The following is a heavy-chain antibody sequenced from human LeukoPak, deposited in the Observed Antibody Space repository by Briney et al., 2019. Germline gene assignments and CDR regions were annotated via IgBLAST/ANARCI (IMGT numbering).Heavy chain of an antibody. Sequence: SETLSLTCTVSGGSISSYYWSWLRQPPGKGLEWIGDIYHSGNTYYNPYLTSRVTISVDTSKNQFSLKLNSVTAADTAVYYCARQGGGYCSSTRCYSALDIWGQGTMVTVSS. J-gene: IGHJ3*02. CDR3: ARQGGGYCSSTRCYSALDI. D-gene: IGHD2-2*02. CDR1: GGSISSYY. CDR2: IYHSGNT. V-gene: IGHV4-59*08.